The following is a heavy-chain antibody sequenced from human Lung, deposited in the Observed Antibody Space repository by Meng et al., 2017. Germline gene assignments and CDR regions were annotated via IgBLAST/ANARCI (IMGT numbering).Heavy chain of an antibody. V-gene: IGHV4-34*01. CDR3: ARGPTTMAHDFDY. D-gene: IGHD4-11*01. J-gene: IGHJ4*02. CDR1: GGSLGDYY. Sequence: PLQQWGVVLFDPTDTLSLPCLVSGGSLGDYYWSWIRQPPGKGLEWIGEINHSGSTNYNPSLESRATISVDTSQNNLSLKLSSVTAADSAVYYCARGPTTMAHDFDYWGQGTLVTVSS. CDR2: INHSGST.